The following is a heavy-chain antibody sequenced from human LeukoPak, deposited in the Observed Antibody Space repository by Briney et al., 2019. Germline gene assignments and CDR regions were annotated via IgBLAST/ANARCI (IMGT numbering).Heavy chain of an antibody. V-gene: IGHV3-21*01. Sequence: GGSLRLSCAASGFTFSSYSMNWVRQAPGKGLEWVSSISSSSSYIYYADSVEGRFTISRDNAKNSLYLQMNSLRAEDTAVYYCARDEGLSAFDIWGQGTMVTVSS. CDR3: ARDEGLSAFDI. CDR2: ISSSSSYI. CDR1: GFTFSSYS. J-gene: IGHJ3*02.